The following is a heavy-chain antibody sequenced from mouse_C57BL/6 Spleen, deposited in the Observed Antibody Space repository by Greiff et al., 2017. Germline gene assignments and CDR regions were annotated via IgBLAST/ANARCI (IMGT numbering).Heavy chain of an antibody. CDR1: GYTFTGYW. CDR3: ARLDGSSLYWYFDV. D-gene: IGHD1-1*01. Sequence: VPLVESGAELMKPGASVKLSCKATGYTFTGYWIEWVKLRPGHGLELIGEILPGSGSTNYNEKFKGKATFTADTSSNTAYMQLSSLTTEDSAIYYCARLDGSSLYWYFDVWGTGTTVTVSS. V-gene: IGHV1-9*01. CDR2: ILPGSGST. J-gene: IGHJ1*03.